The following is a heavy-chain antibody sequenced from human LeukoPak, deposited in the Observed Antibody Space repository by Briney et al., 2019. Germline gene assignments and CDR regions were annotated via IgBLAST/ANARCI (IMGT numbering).Heavy chain of an antibody. V-gene: IGHV4-34*01. D-gene: IGHD6-19*01. CDR1: GGSFSGYY. CDR3: ARGGIAVAGMAPYYFDY. J-gene: IGHJ4*02. Sequence: SETLSLTCAVYGGSFSGYYWSWIRQPPGKGLEWIGEINHSGSTNYNPSLKSRVTISVDTPKNQFSLKLSSVTAADTAVYYCARGGIAVAGMAPYYFDYWGQGTLVTVSS. CDR2: INHSGST.